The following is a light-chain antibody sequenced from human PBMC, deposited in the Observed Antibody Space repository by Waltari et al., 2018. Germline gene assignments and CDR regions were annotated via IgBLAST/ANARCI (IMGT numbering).Light chain of an antibody. Sequence: EVVLTQSPDTLSLSPGDRATLSCRASQSVRNNYLAWYQQKHGQTPRLLIYGGFNRAAGIPDRFSGSGSGTDFTLIISRLEPEDFAVYYCQQYGASSWTFGQGTRVEMK. CDR3: QQYGASSWT. V-gene: IGKV3-20*01. CDR2: GGF. J-gene: IGKJ1*01. CDR1: QSVRNNY.